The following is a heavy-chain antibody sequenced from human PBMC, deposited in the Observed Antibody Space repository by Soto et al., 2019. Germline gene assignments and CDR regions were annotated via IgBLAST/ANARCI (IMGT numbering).Heavy chain of an antibody. CDR1: GGSISSGDYY. J-gene: IGHJ5*02. Sequence: QVQLQESGPGLVKPSQTLSLTCTVSGGSISSGDYYWSWIRQPPGKGLEWIGYIYYSGSSYYNPSLKICVTISVDTSKNQFSLKLSSVTAADTAVYYCARGRVVLVPAGWFDPWGQGTLVTVSS. V-gene: IGHV4-30-4*01. CDR2: IYYSGSS. CDR3: ARGRVVLVPAGWFDP. D-gene: IGHD2-2*01.